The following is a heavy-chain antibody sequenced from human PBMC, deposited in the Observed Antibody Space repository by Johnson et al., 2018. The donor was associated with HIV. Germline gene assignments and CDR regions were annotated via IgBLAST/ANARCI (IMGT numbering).Heavy chain of an antibody. CDR3: ARRADAFDI. J-gene: IGHJ3*02. V-gene: IGHV3-30-3*01. CDR2: ISYDGSNK. CDR1: GFTFSSYA. Sequence: VQLVESGGGLVKPGGSLRVSCAASGFTFSSYAMHWVRQAPGKGLEWVAVISYDGSNKYYADSVKGRFTISRDNSKNTLYLQMNSLRTEDTAVYYCARRADAFDIWGQGTMVTVSS.